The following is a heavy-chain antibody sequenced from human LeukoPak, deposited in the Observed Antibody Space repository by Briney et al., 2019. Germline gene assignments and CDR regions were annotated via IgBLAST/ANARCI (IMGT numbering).Heavy chain of an antibody. CDR2: IRSKANNYAT. D-gene: IGHD3-10*01. V-gene: IGHV3-73*01. CDR1: GFTFSGSA. Sequence: GGSLRLSCAASGFTFSGSAMHWVRQASGQGLEWVGRIRSKANNYATAYAASVTGRFTISRDDSKNTAYLQMNSLKTEDTAVYYGTFGSGSSHWGQGTLVTVSS. J-gene: IGHJ1*01. CDR3: TFGSGSSH.